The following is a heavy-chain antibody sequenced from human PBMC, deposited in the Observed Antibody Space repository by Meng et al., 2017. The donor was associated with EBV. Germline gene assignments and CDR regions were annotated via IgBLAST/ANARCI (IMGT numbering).Heavy chain of an antibody. Sequence: HVELVPAGGSVQQPVDLVKVTRKASGNIFTSSYMHWVRQAPWQGLAWMGIINPSGGSTSYAQKFQGRVTMTGDTSSSTVYMELSSLRSEVTAVYYCARDFCGGDCYLFDYWGQGTLVTVSS. CDR3: ARDFCGGDCYLFDY. V-gene: IGHV1-46*03. D-gene: IGHD2-21*01. J-gene: IGHJ4*02. CDR2: INPSGGST. CDR1: GNIFTSSY.